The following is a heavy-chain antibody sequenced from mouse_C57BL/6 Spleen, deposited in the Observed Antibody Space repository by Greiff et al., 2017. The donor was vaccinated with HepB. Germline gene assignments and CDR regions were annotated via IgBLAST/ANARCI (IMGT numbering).Heavy chain of an antibody. Sequence: VQLKQSGPELVKPGASVKIPCKASGYTFTDYNMDWVKQSHGKSLEWIGDINPNNGGTIYNQKFKGKATLTVDKSSSTAYMELRSLTSEDTAVYYCARSPYYGSPFDYWGQGTTLTVSS. J-gene: IGHJ2*01. CDR2: INPNNGGT. CDR1: GYTFTDYN. CDR3: ARSPYYGSPFDY. V-gene: IGHV1-18*01. D-gene: IGHD1-1*01.